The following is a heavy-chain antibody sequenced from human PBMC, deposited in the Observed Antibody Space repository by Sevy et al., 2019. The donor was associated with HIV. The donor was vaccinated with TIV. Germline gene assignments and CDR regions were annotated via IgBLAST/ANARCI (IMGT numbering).Heavy chain of an antibody. CDR2: MQYDGGNK. D-gene: IGHD7-27*01. CDR3: VKDPLISLGADLFDY. V-gene: IGHV3-30*02. Sequence: GGSLRLSCATSGFTFNSHGMHWVRQAPGKGLEWVSFMQYDGGNKNYADSVKGRFTISRDNSKNTLYLQLSSLRTEDTALYYCVKDPLISLGADLFDYWGQGTLVTVSS. CDR1: GFTFNSHG. J-gene: IGHJ4*02.